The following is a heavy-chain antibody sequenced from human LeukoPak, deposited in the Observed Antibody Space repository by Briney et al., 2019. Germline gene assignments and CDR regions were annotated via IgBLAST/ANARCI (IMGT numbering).Heavy chain of an antibody. CDR2: IYYSGST. CDR1: GGSISSYY. V-gene: IGHV4-59*12. J-gene: IGHJ4*02. D-gene: IGHD3-10*01. CDR3: ARTSALWFGEGHYFDY. Sequence: SETLSLTCTVSGGSISSYYWSWIRQPPGKGLEWIGYIYYSGSTNYNPSLKSRVTISVDTSKNQFSLKLSSVTAADTAVYYCARTSALWFGEGHYFDYWGQGTLVTVSS.